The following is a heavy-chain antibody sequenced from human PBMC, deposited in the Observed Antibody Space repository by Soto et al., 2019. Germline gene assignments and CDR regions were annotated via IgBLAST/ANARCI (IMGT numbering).Heavy chain of an antibody. CDR1: GFTFSSYS. CDR3: GAGQYFSDY. Sequence: LRLSCAASGFTFSSYSMHWVRQAPGKGLEWVALISYDGSDKYYADSVKGRFTISRDNSKNTLYLQMNSLRVEDTAVYYCGAGQYFSDYWGQGTLVTVSS. J-gene: IGHJ4*02. CDR2: ISYDGSDK. D-gene: IGHD6-13*01. V-gene: IGHV3-30*03.